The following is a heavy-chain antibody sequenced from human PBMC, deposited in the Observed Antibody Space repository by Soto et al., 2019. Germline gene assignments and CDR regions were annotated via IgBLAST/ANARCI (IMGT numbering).Heavy chain of an antibody. D-gene: IGHD5-12*01. J-gene: IGHJ5*02. CDR2: IWYDVSIK. Sequence: GGSLRLSCAASGFTFSSYGMHWVRQAPGKGLEWGAVIWYDVSIKYYAFTVKGRFTISRDNSNNTLYLQMNCLIAEDTAVYYFAIDYRGYSGYAVRGGGWFDPWGQGTLVTVSS. V-gene: IGHV3-33*01. CDR3: AIDYRGYSGYAVRGGGWFDP. CDR1: GFTFSSYG.